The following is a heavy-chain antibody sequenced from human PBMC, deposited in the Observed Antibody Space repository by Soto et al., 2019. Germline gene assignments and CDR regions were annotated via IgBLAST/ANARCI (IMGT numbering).Heavy chain of an antibody. Sequence: QMQLVQSGPEVKKPGTSVQDSCKASGFTFTNSAIQWVRQARGQRLEWIGWIVVGSGNTNYAQKFQERLTITRDMSTSTADMELSSLKSEATAIYYCAAMTGYYTSYYYMDGWGKGTTVTVSS. CDR2: IVVGSGNT. V-gene: IGHV1-58*02. CDR3: AAMTGYYTSYYYMDG. J-gene: IGHJ6*03. D-gene: IGHD3-9*01. CDR1: GFTFTNSA.